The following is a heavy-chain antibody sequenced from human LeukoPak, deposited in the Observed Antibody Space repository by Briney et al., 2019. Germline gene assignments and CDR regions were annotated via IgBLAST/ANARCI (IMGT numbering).Heavy chain of an antibody. CDR3: ARQEYSSSSSDY. V-gene: IGHV4-59*08. J-gene: IGHJ4*02. Sequence: SETLSLTCTVSGGSISSYYWSWIRQPPGKGLEWIGYIYYSGSTNYNPSLKSRVTISVDTSKNQFSLKLSSVTAADTAVYYCARQEYSSSSSDYWGQGTLVTVSS. D-gene: IGHD6-6*01. CDR2: IYYSGST. CDR1: GGSISSYY.